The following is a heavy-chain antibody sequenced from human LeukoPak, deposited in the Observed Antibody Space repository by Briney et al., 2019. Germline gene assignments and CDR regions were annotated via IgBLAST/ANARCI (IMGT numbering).Heavy chain of an antibody. CDR1: GFTFSTYG. V-gene: IGHV3-30*03. CDR2: ISYDGSNN. Sequence: GGSLRLSCAASGFTFSTYGMHWVRQAPGKGLEWVALISYDGSNNYYADSVKGRFTISRNNSKNTLYLQMNSLRAEDTAVYYCASETQGAVATPFDYWGQGTLVTVSS. J-gene: IGHJ4*02. CDR3: ASETQGAVATPFDY. D-gene: IGHD5-12*01.